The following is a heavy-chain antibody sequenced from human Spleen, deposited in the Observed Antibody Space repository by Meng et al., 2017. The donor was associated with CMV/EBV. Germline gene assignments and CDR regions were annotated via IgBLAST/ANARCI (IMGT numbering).Heavy chain of an antibody. CDR1: GGTFSSYA. D-gene: IGHD1-26*01. V-gene: IGHV1-69*05. Sequence: KACGGTFSSYAISWVRQAPGQGLEWMGGIITIFGTSKYAQRFQGRVTITTDESTSTAYMELSRLRYEDTAVYYCAREYSGATTNWFDYWGQGTLVTVSS. CDR2: IITIFGTS. CDR3: AREYSGATTNWFDY. J-gene: IGHJ4*02.